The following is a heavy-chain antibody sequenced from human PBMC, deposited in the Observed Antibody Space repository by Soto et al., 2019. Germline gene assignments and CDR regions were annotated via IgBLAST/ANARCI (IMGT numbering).Heavy chain of an antibody. J-gene: IGHJ4*02. V-gene: IGHV1-69*13. CDR1: GGTFSSYA. CDR2: IIPIFGTA. Sequence: SVKVSFKASGGTFSSYAISWVRQAPGQGLEWMGGIIPIFGTANYAQKFQGRVTITADESTSTAYMELNSLRAEDTAVYYCARDRITMVRGVPDYWGQGTLVTVSS. D-gene: IGHD3-10*01. CDR3: ARDRITMVRGVPDY.